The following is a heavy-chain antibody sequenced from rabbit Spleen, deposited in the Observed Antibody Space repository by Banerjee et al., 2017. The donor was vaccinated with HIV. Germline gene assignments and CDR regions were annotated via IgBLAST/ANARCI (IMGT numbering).Heavy chain of an antibody. Sequence: QEQLEESGGGLVQPEGSLTLTCTASGFSFSTSYWICWVRQAPGKGLEWIGCILTGSSGSTYYASWAKGRFTISKTSSTTVTLQMTSLTAADAATYFCARGSFSYRSKLWGPGTLVTVS. J-gene: IGHJ4*01. D-gene: IGHD6-1*01. CDR2: ILTGSSGST. CDR1: GFSFSTSYW. CDR3: ARGSFSYRSKL. V-gene: IGHV1S45*01.